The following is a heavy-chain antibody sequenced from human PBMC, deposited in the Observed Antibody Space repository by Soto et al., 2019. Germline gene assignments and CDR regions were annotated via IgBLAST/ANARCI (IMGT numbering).Heavy chain of an antibody. CDR3: ARGWGYDSNDYYYAY. J-gene: IGHJ4*02. V-gene: IGHV1-69*01. D-gene: IGHD3-22*01. CDR2: IIPIFGTA. CDR1: GGTFSRHA. Sequence: QVQLVQSGAEVRKPGSSVKVSCKASGGTFSRHAISWVRQAPGQGLEWMGGIIPIFGTANHAQKFQGRVTIIADESTSTVNMEWSSLRSEDRAMYYCARGWGYDSNDYYYAYWGQGTLVIVSS.